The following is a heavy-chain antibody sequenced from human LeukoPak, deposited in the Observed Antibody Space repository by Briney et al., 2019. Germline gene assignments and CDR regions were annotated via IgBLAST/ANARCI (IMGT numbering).Heavy chain of an antibody. CDR2: INSGSSSI. V-gene: IGHV3-48*04. D-gene: IGHD4-17*01. Sequence: GGSLRLSCAAAGFTFRSYSMNWVRQAPGKGLEWLSYINSGSSSIYYADSVKGRFTISRDNAKNSLYLEVNSLRAEDTAVYYCARAVHDYGFDYWGQGTLVTVSS. CDR1: GFTFRSYS. CDR3: ARAVHDYGFDY. J-gene: IGHJ4*02.